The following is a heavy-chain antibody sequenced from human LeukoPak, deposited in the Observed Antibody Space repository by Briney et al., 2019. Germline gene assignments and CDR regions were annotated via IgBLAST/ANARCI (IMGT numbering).Heavy chain of an antibody. D-gene: IGHD1/OR15-1a*01. CDR3: VRNKDGFTI. CDR2: MRLSSGNT. V-gene: IGHV1-8*01. Sequence: ASVKVSCKASGYTFTSYDIGWVRQATGQGLEWMGWMRLSSGNTGYGQTFQGRVTMTRDTSISTAYMELSSLRSEDTAMYYCVRNKDGFTIWGQGTMVTVSS. CDR1: GYTFTSYD. J-gene: IGHJ3*02.